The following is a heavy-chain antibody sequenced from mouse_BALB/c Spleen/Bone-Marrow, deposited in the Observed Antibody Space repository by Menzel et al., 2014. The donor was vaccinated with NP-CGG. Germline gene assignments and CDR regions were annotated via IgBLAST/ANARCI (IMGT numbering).Heavy chain of an antibody. Sequence: EVKVVESGPDLVKPSQSLSLTCTVTGYSIXSTYSWHWIRQFPGNKLEWMGYIHYSGSAYYNPSLKSRISITRDTSKNQFFLQLHSVTTADTATYYCASTGTRGFAYWGQGTLVTVSA. V-gene: IGHV3-1*02. CDR2: IHYSGSA. J-gene: IGHJ3*01. CDR3: ASTGTRGFAY. CDR1: GYSIXSTYS. D-gene: IGHD4-1*02.